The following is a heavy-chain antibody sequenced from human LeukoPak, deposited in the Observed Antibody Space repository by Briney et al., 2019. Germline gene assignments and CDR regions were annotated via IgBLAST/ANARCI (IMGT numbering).Heavy chain of an antibody. Sequence: GGSLRLSCAASGFSFSRFWMHWVRQVPGKGLVWISRITSDGRNIDYADSVKGRFTISRDDAKNTLYLRMNSLRPDDTAVYFCVREDIVVVTTLDHWGQGSLVIVSS. CDR2: ITSDGRNI. CDR1: GFSFSRFW. CDR3: VREDIVVVTTLDH. J-gene: IGHJ4*02. D-gene: IGHD2-21*02. V-gene: IGHV3-74*01.